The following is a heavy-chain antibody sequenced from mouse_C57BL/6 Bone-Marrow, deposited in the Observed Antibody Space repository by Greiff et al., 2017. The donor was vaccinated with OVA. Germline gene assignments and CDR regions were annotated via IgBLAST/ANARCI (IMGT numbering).Heavy chain of an antibody. V-gene: IGHV5-17*01. CDR1: GFTFSDYG. CDR2: ISSGSSTI. D-gene: IGHD2-2*01. J-gene: IGHJ2*01. Sequence: EVQLQQSGGGLVKPGGSLKLSCAASGFTFSDYGMHWVRQAPEKGLEWVAYISSGSSTIYYADTVKGRFTISRDNAKNTLFLQMTSRRSEDTAMYYWAIWLRRRGDYWGQGTTLTVSS. CDR3: AIWLRRRGDY.